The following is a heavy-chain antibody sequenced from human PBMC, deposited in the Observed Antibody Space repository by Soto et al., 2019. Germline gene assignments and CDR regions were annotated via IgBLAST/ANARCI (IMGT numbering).Heavy chain of an antibody. CDR3: ARGYYDILTGLYYYYYGMDV. CDR2: INHSGST. Sequence: TSETLSLTCAVYGGSFSGYYWTWIRQPPGTGLEWIGEINHSGSTNYNPSLKSRVTISVDTSKNQFSLKLTSVTAADTAVYYCARGYYDILTGLYYYYYGMDVWGQGTTVTVSS. CDR1: GGSFSGYY. D-gene: IGHD3-9*01. V-gene: IGHV4-34*01. J-gene: IGHJ6*02.